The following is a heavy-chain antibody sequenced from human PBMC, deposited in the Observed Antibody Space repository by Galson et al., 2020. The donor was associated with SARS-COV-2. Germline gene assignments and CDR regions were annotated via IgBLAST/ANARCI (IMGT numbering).Heavy chain of an antibody. CDR3: TRGNIVPTIVARQHHFYFYGMDV. D-gene: IGHD5-12*01. CDR2: LYSGGAT. CDR1: GISVSGSY. V-gene: IGHV3-66*01. J-gene: IGHJ6*02. Sequence: QAGGSLRLSCEVSGISVSGSYMIWVRQAPGKGLEWVSILYSGGATYYADSVKGRFSLSRDNSRNTVYLHMNSLTPEDTAVYYCTRGNIVPTIVARQHHFYFYGMDVWGQGTTVSVSS.